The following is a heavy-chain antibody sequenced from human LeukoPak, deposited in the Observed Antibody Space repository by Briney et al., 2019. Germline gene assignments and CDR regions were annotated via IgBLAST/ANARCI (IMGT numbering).Heavy chain of an antibody. V-gene: IGHV5-51*01. CDR1: GYTFSDYW. CDR2: VYPGDSDT. CDR3: ARSQGLYGPADY. J-gene: IGHJ4*02. D-gene: IGHD2-2*02. Sequence: GESLKISCKASGYTFSDYWIGWVREMPGQGLEWMGIVYPGDSDTRYSPSFQGHVTISADKSINTAYLQWSGLQASDNAIYFCARSQGLYGPADYWGQGTLV.